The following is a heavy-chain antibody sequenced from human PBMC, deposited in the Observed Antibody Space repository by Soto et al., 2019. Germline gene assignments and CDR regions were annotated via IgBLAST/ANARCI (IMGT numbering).Heavy chain of an antibody. CDR1: GYTFTSYG. J-gene: IGHJ6*02. V-gene: IGHV1-18*01. CDR3: ARGAKIVVVITEPYYYYGMDV. D-gene: IGHD3-22*01. Sequence: VASVKVSCKASGYTFTSYGISWVRQAPGQGLEWMGWISAYNGNTNYAQKLQGRVTMTTDTSTSTAYMELRSLRSDDTAVYYCARGAKIVVVITEPYYYYGMDVWGQGTTVTVSS. CDR2: ISAYNGNT.